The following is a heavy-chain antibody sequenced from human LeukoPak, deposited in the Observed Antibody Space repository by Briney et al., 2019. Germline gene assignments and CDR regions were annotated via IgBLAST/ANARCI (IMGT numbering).Heavy chain of an antibody. V-gene: IGHV5-51*01. CDR1: GGTFNSFA. CDR3: ARQYYYDSSGYNAFDI. J-gene: IGHJ3*02. Sequence: KVSCKASGGTFNSFAISWVRQAPGQGLEWMGIIYPGDSDTRYSPSFQGQVTISADKSISTAYLQWSSLKASDTAMYYCARQYYYDSSGYNAFDIWGQGTMVTVSS. CDR2: IYPGDSDT. D-gene: IGHD3-22*01.